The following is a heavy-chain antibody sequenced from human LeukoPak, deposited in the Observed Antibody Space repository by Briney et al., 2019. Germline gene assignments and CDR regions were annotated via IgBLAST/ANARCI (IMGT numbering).Heavy chain of an antibody. J-gene: IGHJ4*02. CDR1: GFTFSSYS. CDR2: ISRSSNYK. Sequence: PGGSLRLSCAASGFTFSSYSMNWVRQAPGKGLEWVSSISRSSNYKYYADSVKGRFTISRDDPHNTLYLQMNSLRAEDTAVYFCARGGVDYYGSGTYYLMYYFDYWGQGALVTVSS. V-gene: IGHV3-21*04. CDR3: ARGGVDYYGSGTYYLMYYFDY. D-gene: IGHD3-10*01.